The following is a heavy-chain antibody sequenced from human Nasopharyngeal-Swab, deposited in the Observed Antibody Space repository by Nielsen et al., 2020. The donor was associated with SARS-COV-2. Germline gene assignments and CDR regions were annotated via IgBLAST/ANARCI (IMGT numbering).Heavy chain of an antibody. CDR1: GFTFSSYW. D-gene: IGHD3-10*01. CDR3: ARSYGSGSYYNVDY. J-gene: IGHJ4*02. Sequence: GGSLRLSCAASGFTFSSYWMHWVRQAPGKGLVWVSCINSDGSSTSYADSVKGRFTISRDNAKNTLYLQMNSLRAEDTAVYYCARSYGSGSYYNVDYWGQGTLVTVSS. CDR2: INSDGSST. V-gene: IGHV3-74*01.